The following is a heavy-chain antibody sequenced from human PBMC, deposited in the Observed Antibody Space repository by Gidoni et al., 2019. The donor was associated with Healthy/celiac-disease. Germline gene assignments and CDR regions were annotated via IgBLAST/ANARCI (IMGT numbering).Heavy chain of an antibody. CDR1: GYSFTSYW. J-gene: IGHJ3*02. V-gene: IGHV5-10-1*03. Sequence: EVQLVQSGAEVKKPGESLRISCKGSGYSFTSYWISWVRQMPGKGLEWMGRIDPSDSYTNYSPSFQGHVTISADKSISTAYLQWSSLKASDTAMYYCARSGSYYDFWSGSRQGAFDIWGQGTMVTVSS. CDR3: ARSGSYYDFWSGSRQGAFDI. CDR2: IDPSDSYT. D-gene: IGHD3-3*01.